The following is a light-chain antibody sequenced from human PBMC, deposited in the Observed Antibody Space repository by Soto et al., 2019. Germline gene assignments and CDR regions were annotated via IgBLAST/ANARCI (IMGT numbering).Light chain of an antibody. V-gene: IGKV3-20*01. CDR1: QSVSSSY. CDR2: GAS. Sequence: EIFLTQSPFTLSLSPGERATLSCKAIQSVSSSYLAWYQQKPGQAPRLLIYGASSRATGIPDRFSGSGSGTDFTLTISRLEPEDFAVYYCQQYGSSPPLTFGGGTKVDI. CDR3: QQYGSSPPLT. J-gene: IGKJ4*01.